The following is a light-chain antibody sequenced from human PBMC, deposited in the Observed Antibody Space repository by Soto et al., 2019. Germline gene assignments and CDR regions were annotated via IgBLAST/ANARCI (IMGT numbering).Light chain of an antibody. CDR2: AAS. CDR1: QSVSSSY. V-gene: IGKV3-20*01. Sequence: EIVLTQSPGTLSLSPGERATLSCRASQSVSSSYLAWYQQKPGQAPRLLIYAASNRATGIPDRFSGSGSGTDFTLTISRLEPEDFVVYYCQQYGSSPITFGQGTRLEIK. CDR3: QQYGSSPIT. J-gene: IGKJ5*01.